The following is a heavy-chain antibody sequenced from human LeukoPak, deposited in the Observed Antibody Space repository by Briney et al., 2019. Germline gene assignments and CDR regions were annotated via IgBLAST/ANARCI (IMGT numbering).Heavy chain of an antibody. CDR3: AKSIRYCSGGSCYREGWHYYYGMDV. J-gene: IGHJ6*02. V-gene: IGHV4-31*03. CDR2: IYYSGSP. Sequence: SETLSLTCTVSGGSISSGGYYWSWIRQHPGKGLEWIGYIYYSGSPYYNPSLKSRVTISVDTSKNQFSLKLSSVTAADTAVYYCAKSIRYCSGGSCYREGWHYYYGMDVWGQGTTVTVSS. D-gene: IGHD2-15*01. CDR1: GGSISSGGYY.